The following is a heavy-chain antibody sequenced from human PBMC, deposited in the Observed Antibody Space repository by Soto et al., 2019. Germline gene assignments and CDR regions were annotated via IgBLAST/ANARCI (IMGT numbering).Heavy chain of an antibody. D-gene: IGHD6-13*01. J-gene: IGHJ4*02. CDR1: GGSFSGYY. CDR2: INHSGST. V-gene: IGHV4-34*01. Sequence: SETLSLTCAVYGGSFSGYYWSWIRQPPGKGLEWIGEINHSGSTNYNPSLKSRVTISVDTSKNQFSLKLSSVTAADTAVYYCARVTAAAVDYWGQGTLVTVSS. CDR3: ARVTAAAVDY.